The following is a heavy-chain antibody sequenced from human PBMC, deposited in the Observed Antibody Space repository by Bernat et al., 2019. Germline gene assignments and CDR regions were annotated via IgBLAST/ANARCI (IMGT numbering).Heavy chain of an antibody. J-gene: IGHJ4*02. CDR2: VSGGGGTK. D-gene: IGHD3-10*01. CDR1: GFTFNNYG. CDR3: AKESYSGAGSYYDC. Sequence: QVQLVESGGGVVQPGRSLRLSCAASGFTFNNYGMHWVRQAPGKGLEWVSVVSGGGGTKFYADSVKGRFTISRDNSKNTVYLEMNSLKTEDTAVYYCAKESYSGAGSYYDCWGQGTLVTVSS. V-gene: IGHV3-30*18.